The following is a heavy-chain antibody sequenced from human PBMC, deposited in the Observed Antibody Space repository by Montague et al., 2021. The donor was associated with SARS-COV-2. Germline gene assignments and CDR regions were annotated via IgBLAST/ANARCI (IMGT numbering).Heavy chain of an antibody. CDR3: ARVLGVGAPGYFDY. J-gene: IGHJ4*02. CDR2: ISTDGSTT. CDR1: GFTFSSYW. D-gene: IGHD1-26*01. Sequence: SLRLSCAASGFTFSSYWTHWVRQAPGKGLVWLSRISTDGSTTSYADSVKGRFTISRDNAKNTLYLQMNGLRAEDTAVYYCARVLGVGAPGYFDYWGQGTLVTVSS. V-gene: IGHV3-74*01.